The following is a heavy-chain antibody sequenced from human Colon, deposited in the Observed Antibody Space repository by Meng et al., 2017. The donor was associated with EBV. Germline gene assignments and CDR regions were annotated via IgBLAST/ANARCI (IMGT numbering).Heavy chain of an antibody. CDR3: ARAWGYCSSGSCRTG. CDR1: GGSFSDYY. D-gene: IGHD2-15*01. Sequence: QGQLRQWGGGLLKPSGTLSLTCAVYGGSFSDYYWTWIRQPSGKGLEWIGEMNQSGSTNYNPSLKSRVTISVDASKNQFSLKLSSVTAADTAVYYCARAWGYCSSGSCRTGWGQGTLVTVSS. J-gene: IGHJ4*02. V-gene: IGHV4-34*01. CDR2: MNQSGST.